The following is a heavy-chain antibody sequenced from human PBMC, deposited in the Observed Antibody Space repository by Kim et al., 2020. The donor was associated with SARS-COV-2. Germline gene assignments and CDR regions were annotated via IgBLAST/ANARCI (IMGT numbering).Heavy chain of an antibody. D-gene: IGHD3-10*01. J-gene: IGHJ4*02. CDR3: ARRVVGGSGSYIDY. CDR2: IICSGGRT. V-gene: IGHV3-23*01. Sequence: GGSLRLSCAASGFTFSSYAMSWVRQAPGKGLEWVSAIICSGGRTYYADSVKGRFTISRDHSKNTLYLQMNSLRAEDTAVYYCARRVVGGSGSYIDYWGQGPLVTVSS. CDR1: GFTFSSYA.